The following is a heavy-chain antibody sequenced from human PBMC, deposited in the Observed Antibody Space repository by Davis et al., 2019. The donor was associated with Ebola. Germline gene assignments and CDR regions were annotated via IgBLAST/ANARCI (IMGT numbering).Heavy chain of an antibody. CDR3: AKLGGGSSWYWFDY. CDR1: GFTFSSYE. J-gene: IGHJ4*02. CDR2: ISSSGSTI. D-gene: IGHD6-13*01. Sequence: GESLKISCAASGFTFSSYEMNWVRQAPGKGLEWVSSISSSGSTINYADSVKGRFTVSRDNAKNSLYLQMNSLRAEDTAVYYCAKLGGGSSWYWFDYWGQGTLVTVSS. V-gene: IGHV3-48*03.